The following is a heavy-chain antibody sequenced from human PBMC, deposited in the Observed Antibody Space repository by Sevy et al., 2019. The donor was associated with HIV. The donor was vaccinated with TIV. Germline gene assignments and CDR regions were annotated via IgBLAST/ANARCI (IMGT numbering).Heavy chain of an antibody. CDR1: GFSLSDYA. J-gene: IGHJ4*02. CDR3: ARGPYNSGLRFDF. V-gene: IGHV3-30-3*01. CDR2: ISFDGGNT. Sequence: GGSLRLSCVASGFSLSDYAMHWVRQGPDKGLAWVAVISFDGGNTYYSDAVEGRFTISRDNSKNTVFLQMNSLSPDDTALYYCARGPYNSGLRFDFWGLGTLVTASS. D-gene: IGHD5-12*01.